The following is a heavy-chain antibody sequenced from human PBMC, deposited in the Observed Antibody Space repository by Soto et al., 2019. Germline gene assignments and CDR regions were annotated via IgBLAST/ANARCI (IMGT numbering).Heavy chain of an antibody. CDR1: GGSFSGYY. CDR2: INHSGST. J-gene: IGHJ4*02. V-gene: IGHV4-34*01. CDR3: ARSFKWQLAGLAY. D-gene: IGHD6-6*01. Sequence: QVQLQQWGAGLLKPSETLSLTCAVYGGSFSGYYWSWIRQPPGKGLEWIGEINHSGSTNYNPSLKSRVTISVDTSKNQFSLKLSSVTAADTAVYYCARSFKWQLAGLAYWGQGTLVTVSS.